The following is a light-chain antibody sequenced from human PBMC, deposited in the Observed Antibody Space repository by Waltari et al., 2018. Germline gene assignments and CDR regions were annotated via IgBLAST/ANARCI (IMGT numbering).Light chain of an antibody. Sequence: EIVLTQSPGTLSLSPGERATLSCRASQTVRTTYLAWYQQKPGQAPTLHIYGASSRATAIPDRLKGSGAWTYLSLTISSLEPEDFAVYNWQQYDSSPLTFGGGTKVETK. CDR1: QTVRTTY. CDR3: QQYDSSPLT. CDR2: GAS. J-gene: IGKJ4*01. V-gene: IGKV3-20*01.